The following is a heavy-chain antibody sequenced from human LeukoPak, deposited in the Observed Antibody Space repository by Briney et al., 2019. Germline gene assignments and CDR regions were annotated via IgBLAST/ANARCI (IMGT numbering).Heavy chain of an antibody. V-gene: IGHV1-18*01. CDR2: ISAYNGNT. Sequence: ASVKVSCKASGYTFTSYGISWVRQAPGQGLEWMGWISAYNGNTNYAQKLQGRVTMTTDTSTSTAYMELRSLRSDDTAVYYCARGSGPYYYYYYYYMDVWGKGTTVTISS. CDR1: GYTFTSYG. D-gene: IGHD2-8*01. CDR3: ARGSGPYYYYYYYYMDV. J-gene: IGHJ6*03.